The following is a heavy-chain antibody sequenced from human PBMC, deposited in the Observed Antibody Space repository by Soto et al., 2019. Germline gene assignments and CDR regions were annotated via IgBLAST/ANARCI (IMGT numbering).Heavy chain of an antibody. J-gene: IGHJ4*02. CDR3: ARERNGYSSGWLNDY. Sequence: QVQLVHPGAEVKKPGSSVKVSCKASGGTFSSYAISWVRQSHGQGLEWMGGIIPIFGTANNAQKFKGSVTITADESTSTAYMELSSLSSEDTAVYYCARERNGYSSGWLNDYWGQGTLVTVSS. CDR2: IIPIFGTA. D-gene: IGHD6-19*01. CDR1: GGTFSSYA. V-gene: IGHV1-69*12.